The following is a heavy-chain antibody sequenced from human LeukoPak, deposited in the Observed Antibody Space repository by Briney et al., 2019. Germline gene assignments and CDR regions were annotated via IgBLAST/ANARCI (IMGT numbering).Heavy chain of an antibody. J-gene: IGHJ4*02. V-gene: IGHV3-21*01. Sequence: PGGSLRLSCAASGFTFSSYSMNWVRQAPGKGLEWVSSISSSSSYIYYADSVKGRFTISRDNAKNSLYLQMNSLRAEDTAVYYCARVGWGELLQLDYWGQGTLVTVSS. CDR1: GFTFSSYS. CDR3: ARVGWGELLQLDY. D-gene: IGHD1-26*01. CDR2: ISSSSSYI.